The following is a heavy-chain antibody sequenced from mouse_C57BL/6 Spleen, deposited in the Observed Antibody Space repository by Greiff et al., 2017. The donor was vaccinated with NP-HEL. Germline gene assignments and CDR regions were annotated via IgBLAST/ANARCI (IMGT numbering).Heavy chain of an antibody. D-gene: IGHD2-4*01. V-gene: IGHV1-81*01. Sequence: SGAELARPGASVKLSCKASGYTFTSYGISWVKQRTGQGLEWIGEIYPRSGNTYYNEKFKGKATLTSDKSSSTAYMELRSLTSEDSAVYFCARIYYDYPAWFAYWGQGTLVTVSA. CDR3: ARIYYDYPAWFAY. CDR1: GYTFTSYG. J-gene: IGHJ3*01. CDR2: IYPRSGNT.